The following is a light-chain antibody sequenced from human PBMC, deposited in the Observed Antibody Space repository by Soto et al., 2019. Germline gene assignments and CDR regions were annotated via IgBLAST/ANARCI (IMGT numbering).Light chain of an antibody. CDR2: GNS. Sequence: QSVLTQPPSVSGAPGQRVTISCTGSSSNIGAGYDVHWYQQLPGTAPKLLIYGNSNRPSGVPDRFSGSKSGTSASLAITGLQAEDEADYYWQSYDSSLSVDVVFGGGTKLTVL. V-gene: IGLV1-40*01. J-gene: IGLJ2*01. CDR3: QSYDSSLSVDVV. CDR1: SSNIGAGYD.